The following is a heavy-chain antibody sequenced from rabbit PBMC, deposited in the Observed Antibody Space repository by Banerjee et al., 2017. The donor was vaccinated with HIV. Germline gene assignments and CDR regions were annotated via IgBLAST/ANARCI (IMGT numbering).Heavy chain of an antibody. CDR3: ARGAGHADYGDASL. J-gene: IGHJ4*01. Sequence: QEQLVESGGGLVQPEGSLTLTCKASGLDFSSYRICWVRQAPGKGLEWIGCINTSSGNTVYASWAKGRFTISKTSSTTVTLQMTSLTAADTATYFCARGAGHADYGDASLWGPGTLVTVS. CDR1: GLDFSSYR. CDR2: INTSSGNT. V-gene: IGHV1S45*01. D-gene: IGHD2-1*01.